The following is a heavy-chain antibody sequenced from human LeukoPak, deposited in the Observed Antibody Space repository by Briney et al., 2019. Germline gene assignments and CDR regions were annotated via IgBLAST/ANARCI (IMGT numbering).Heavy chain of an antibody. Sequence: PGGSLRLSCAASGFTFSSYAMSWVREAPGKGLGWVSAISGSGGSTYYADSVKGRFTISRDNSKNTLYLQMNSLRAEDTAVYYCAKDRAEEGAFDIWGQGTMVTVSS. J-gene: IGHJ3*02. V-gene: IGHV3-23*01. CDR2: ISGSGGST. CDR3: AKDRAEEGAFDI. CDR1: GFTFSSYA.